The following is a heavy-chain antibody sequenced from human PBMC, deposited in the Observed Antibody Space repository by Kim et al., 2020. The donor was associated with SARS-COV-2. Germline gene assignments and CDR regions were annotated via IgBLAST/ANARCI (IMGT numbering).Heavy chain of an antibody. Sequence: GGSLRLSCAASGFTFSSYAMSWVRQAPGKGLEWVSAISGSGGSTYYADSVKGRFTISRDNSKNTLYLQMNSLRAEDTAVYYCAKDGGVYYYGSGSYYNFDYWGQGTLVTVSS. CDR1: GFTFSSYA. J-gene: IGHJ4*02. V-gene: IGHV3-23*01. CDR2: ISGSGGST. D-gene: IGHD3-10*01. CDR3: AKDGGVYYYGSGSYYNFDY.